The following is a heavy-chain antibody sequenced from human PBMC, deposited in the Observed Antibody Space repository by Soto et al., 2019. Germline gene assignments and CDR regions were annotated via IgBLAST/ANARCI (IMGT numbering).Heavy chain of an antibody. CDR3: ARDYVSSGYPRYYFDY. D-gene: IGHD3-22*01. V-gene: IGHV1-3*05. J-gene: IGHJ4*02. Sequence: QVQLVQSGAEEKKPGASVKVSCKASGYTFTSYAMHWVRQAPGQRLEWMGWINAGNGNTKYSQKFQGRVPITRDTSASTSYMELSSLRSEDTAVYYCARDYVSSGYPRYYFDYMGQGTLVTVAS. CDR2: INAGNGNT. CDR1: GYTFTSYA.